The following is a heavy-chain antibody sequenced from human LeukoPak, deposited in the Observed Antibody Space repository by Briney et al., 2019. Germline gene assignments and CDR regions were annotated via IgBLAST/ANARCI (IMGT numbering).Heavy chain of an antibody. D-gene: IGHD6-13*01. CDR2: IYHGGST. J-gene: IGHJ4*02. Sequence: KPSETLSLTCTVSGDSISSYYWSWIRQPPGKGLEGIGYIYHGGSTNYNPSLKSRVTISADTSKDQFSLKLASVTAADTAVYYCATGYSSTWYYFDYWGQGTLVTVSS. CDR3: ATGYSSTWYYFDY. V-gene: IGHV4-59*01. CDR1: GDSISSYY.